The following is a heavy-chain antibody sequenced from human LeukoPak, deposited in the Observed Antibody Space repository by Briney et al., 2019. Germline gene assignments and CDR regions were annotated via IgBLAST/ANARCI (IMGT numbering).Heavy chain of an antibody. D-gene: IGHD5-18*01. CDR3: ARDRGYSYGCYY. J-gene: IGHJ4*02. V-gene: IGHV1-18*01. CDR1: GYTFTSYG. CDR2: ISAYNGNT. Sequence: ASVKLSCTSSGYTFTSYGISWVRQAPGQGLGWMGWISAYNGNTNYAQKLQGRVTMTTDTSTSTAYMELRSLRSDDTAVYYCARDRGYSYGCYYWGQGTLVTVSS.